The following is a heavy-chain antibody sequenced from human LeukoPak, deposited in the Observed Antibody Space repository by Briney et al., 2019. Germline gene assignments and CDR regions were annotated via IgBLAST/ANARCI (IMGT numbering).Heavy chain of an antibody. CDR3: TRGLGDFWSGYSFDY. D-gene: IGHD3-3*01. V-gene: IGHV1-58*02. J-gene: IGHJ4*02. CDR1: GFTFTSSA. Sequence: SVKVSCKASGFTFTSSAMQWVRQARGQRLEWIGWIVVGSGNTNYAQKFQERVTITRDMSTSTAYMELSSLRSEDTAVYYCTRGLGDFWSGYSFDYWGQGTLVTVSS. CDR2: IVVGSGNT.